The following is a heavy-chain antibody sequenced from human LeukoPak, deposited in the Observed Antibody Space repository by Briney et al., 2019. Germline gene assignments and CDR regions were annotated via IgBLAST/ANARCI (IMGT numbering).Heavy chain of an antibody. Sequence: GGSLRLSCAASGFTSTNYAMSWVRQAPGKGLEWVSVLIGSSGSTDYADSVKGRFTISRDKSKNTLFLRMNSLRAEDTAIYFCAKGAYDYIEMGYFDSWGQGTLVTVSS. V-gene: IGHV3-23*01. CDR2: LIGSSGST. CDR3: AKGAYDYIEMGYFDS. CDR1: GFTSTNYA. D-gene: IGHD5-12*01. J-gene: IGHJ4*02.